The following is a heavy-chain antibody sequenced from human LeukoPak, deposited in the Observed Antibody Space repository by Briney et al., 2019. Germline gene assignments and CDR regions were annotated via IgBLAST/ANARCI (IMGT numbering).Heavy chain of an antibody. CDR3: ARGRPRYDSSGYPSHRRFDP. V-gene: IGHV4-4*07. D-gene: IGHD3-22*01. CDR1: GGSISSYY. Sequence: PSETLSLTCTVSGGSISSYYWSWIRQPAGKGLEWIGRIYSSGSTNYNPSLKSRVTMSVDTSKNQFSLKLSSVTAADTAVYYCARGRPRYDSSGYPSHRRFDPWGQGTLVTVSS. CDR2: IYSSGST. J-gene: IGHJ5*02.